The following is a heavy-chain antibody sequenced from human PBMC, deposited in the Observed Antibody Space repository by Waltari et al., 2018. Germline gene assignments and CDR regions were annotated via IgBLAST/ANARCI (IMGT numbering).Heavy chain of an antibody. CDR1: GFTFSGYG. CDR2: IRYDGSNK. V-gene: IGHV3-30*02. D-gene: IGHD5-12*01. CDR3: AALVATIVGFDY. Sequence: QVQLVESGGGVVQPGGSLRLSCAASGFTFSGYGMHWVRQDPGKRLEWVAFIRYDGSNKYYADSVKGRFTISRDNSKNTLYLQMNSLRAEDTAVYYCAALVATIVGFDYWGQGTLVTVSS. J-gene: IGHJ4*02.